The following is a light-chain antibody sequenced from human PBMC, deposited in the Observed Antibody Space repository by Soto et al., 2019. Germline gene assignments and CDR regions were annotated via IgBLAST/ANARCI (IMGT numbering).Light chain of an antibody. J-gene: IGLJ7*01. CDR1: TSNTGNNY. V-gene: IGLV1-51*01. CDR2: DNN. Sequence: QSALTQPPSVSAAPGQKVTISCSGSTSNTGNNYVSWYQQLPGSAPELLIYDNNQRPSGIPDRFSGSKSGTSATLAITGLQTGDEADYFCGAWDTSLSVYVFGSGTQLTVL. CDR3: GAWDTSLSVYV.